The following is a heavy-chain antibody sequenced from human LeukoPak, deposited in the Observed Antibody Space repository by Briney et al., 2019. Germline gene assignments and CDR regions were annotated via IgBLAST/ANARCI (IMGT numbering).Heavy chain of an antibody. CDR2: INHSGST. Sequence: SETLSLTCTVSGGSISSSSYYWGWIRQPPGNGLEWIGEINHSGSTNYNPSLKSRVTISVDTSKNQFSLKLSSVTAADTAVYYCARGKLTYYYDSSGYYSYWGQGTLVTVSS. CDR3: ARGKLTYYYDSSGYYSY. CDR1: GGSISSSSYY. J-gene: IGHJ4*02. D-gene: IGHD3-22*01. V-gene: IGHV4-39*07.